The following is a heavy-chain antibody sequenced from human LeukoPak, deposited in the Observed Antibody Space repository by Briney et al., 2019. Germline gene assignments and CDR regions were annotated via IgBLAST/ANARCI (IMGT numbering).Heavy chain of an antibody. Sequence: GGSLRLSCAASGFIFSRYWLYWVRQAPGKGLVWVSHINPDGTTTNYVDFVKGRFTISRDNAKKTLYLQMSSLRAEDTALYYCATLTHYDSRSFAFDIWGQGTMVTVSS. V-gene: IGHV3-74*01. CDR2: INPDGTTT. D-gene: IGHD3-22*01. CDR1: GFIFSRYW. CDR3: ATLTHYDSRSFAFDI. J-gene: IGHJ3*02.